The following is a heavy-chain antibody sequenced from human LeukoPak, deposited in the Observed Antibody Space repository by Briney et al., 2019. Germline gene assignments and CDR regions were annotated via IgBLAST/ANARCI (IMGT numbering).Heavy chain of an antibody. CDR2: IYYSGST. J-gene: IGHJ5*02. Sequence: SETLSLTCTVSGGSISSGSYYWSWIRQPAGKGLEWIGYIYYSGSTNYNPSLKSRVTISVDTSKNQFSLKLSSVTAADTAVYYCARDRYYYDSSGYSNWFDPWGQGTLVTVSS. V-gene: IGHV4-61*10. CDR3: ARDRYYYDSSGYSNWFDP. D-gene: IGHD3-22*01. CDR1: GGSISSGSYY.